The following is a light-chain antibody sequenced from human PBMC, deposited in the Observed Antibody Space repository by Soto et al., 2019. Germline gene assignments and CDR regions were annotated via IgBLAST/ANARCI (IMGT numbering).Light chain of an antibody. CDR2: STS. CDR3: QQYGSSPRT. J-gene: IGKJ1*01. V-gene: IGKV3-20*01. Sequence: EIVMTQYPDTLSVSPGETVTLSCRASQSVRTNLAWYQHKPGQSPRLLIYSTSGRATGIPDRFSGSGSGTDFTLTISSLEPEDSAVYYCQQYGSSPRTFGQGTKVDIK. CDR1: QSVRTN.